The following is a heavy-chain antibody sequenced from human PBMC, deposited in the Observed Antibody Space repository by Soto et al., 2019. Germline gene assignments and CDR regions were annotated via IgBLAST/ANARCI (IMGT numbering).Heavy chain of an antibody. CDR3: TRTGPYYYGMDV. J-gene: IGHJ6*02. CDR2: IRSKANSYAT. Sequence: VGSLRLSCAASGFTFSGSAMHWVRQASGKGLEWVGRIRSKANSYATAYAASVKGRFTISRDDSKNTAYLQMNSLKTEDTAVYYCTRTGPYYYGMDVWGQGTTVTVSS. CDR1: GFTFSGSA. V-gene: IGHV3-73*01.